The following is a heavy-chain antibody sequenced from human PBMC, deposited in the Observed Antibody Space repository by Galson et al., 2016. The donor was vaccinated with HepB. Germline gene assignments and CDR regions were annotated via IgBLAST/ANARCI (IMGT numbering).Heavy chain of an antibody. CDR1: GFTFTDAW. CDR3: ARDGHYGVYFDH. Sequence: SLRLSCAASGFTFTDAWMNWVRQAPGKGLEWVSNIWFDGRNKYYGDSVKGRFTISRDNSKNTLYLQMNSLRAGDTAVYYCARDGHYGVYFDHWGQGTLVTVSS. CDR2: IWFDGRNK. J-gene: IGHJ4*02. D-gene: IGHD3-16*01. V-gene: IGHV3-33*08.